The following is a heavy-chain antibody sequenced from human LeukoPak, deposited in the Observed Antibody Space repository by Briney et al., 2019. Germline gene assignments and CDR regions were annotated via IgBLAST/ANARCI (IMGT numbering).Heavy chain of an antibody. CDR2: ISYDGSNK. D-gene: IGHD3-22*01. CDR3: AKDYDSSGWAAFDI. J-gene: IGHJ3*02. CDR1: GFTFNSFG. Sequence: GGSLRLPCAASGFTFNSFGMHWVRQAPGKGLEWVAVISYDGSNKYFADSVKGRFTSSRDNSKNTLYLQLNSLRAEDTAVYYCAKDYDSSGWAAFDIWGQGTMVTVSS. V-gene: IGHV3-30*18.